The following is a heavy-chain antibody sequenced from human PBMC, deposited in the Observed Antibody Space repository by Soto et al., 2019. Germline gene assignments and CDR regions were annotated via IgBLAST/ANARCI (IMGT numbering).Heavy chain of an antibody. CDR2: IFYSGNT. Sequence: QLQLQESGPGLVKPSETLSLTCAVSGASISSGDYYWGWIRQPPGKGLEWIGSIFYSGNTYYNPSLKSRVTISVDTSRNQLSLKLNSVTAADTAVYYCAKQGYYSSSKNHPPSIHWGQGTLVTVSS. CDR3: AKQGYYSSSKNHPPSIH. CDR1: GASISSGDYY. J-gene: IGHJ4*02. D-gene: IGHD3-22*01. V-gene: IGHV4-39*01.